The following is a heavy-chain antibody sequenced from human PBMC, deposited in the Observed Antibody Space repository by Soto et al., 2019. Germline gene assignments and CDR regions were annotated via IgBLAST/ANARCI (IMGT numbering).Heavy chain of an antibody. Sequence: GCPKISRKVSGFSFTSFLPSWVGQVPRKGLGWMGRVDPCCSYPHYSPSLPGHVTISVDKSIRTAYLQWSSLQASDSGMYYCARVATTFGVALGFAVWGQGRVVTV. CDR2: VDPCCSYP. D-gene: IGHD3-3*01. J-gene: IGHJ3*01. CDR1: GFSFTSFL. V-gene: IGHV5-10-1*01. CDR3: ARVATTFGVALGFAV.